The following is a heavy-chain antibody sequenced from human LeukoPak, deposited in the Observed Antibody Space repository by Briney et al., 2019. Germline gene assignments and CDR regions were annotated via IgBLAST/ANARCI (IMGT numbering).Heavy chain of an antibody. J-gene: IGHJ6*03. D-gene: IGHD3-3*01. Sequence: SETLSLTCTVSGGSISSYYWSWIRQPPGKGLEWIGYIYYSGISNYNPSLKSRVTISVDTSKNEFSLKLTSVIAADTAVYFCAREVLTYYDFWSGYNKDYYYMDVWGKGTTVTVSS. V-gene: IGHV4-59*01. CDR1: GGSISSYY. CDR3: AREVLTYYDFWSGYNKDYYYMDV. CDR2: IYYSGIS.